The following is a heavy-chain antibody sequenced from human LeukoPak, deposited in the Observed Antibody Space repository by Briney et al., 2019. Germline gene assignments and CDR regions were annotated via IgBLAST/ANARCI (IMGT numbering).Heavy chain of an antibody. CDR1: GYTFTNHY. Sequence: GASVKVSCKASGYTFTNHYMNWVRQATGQGLEWMGIIKPSGGGTSYAQKFQGRVTMTRDMSTNTFYMELSSLRFDDTAVYYCARDVSYSGSRDAWWFDPWGQGTLVTVSS. CDR2: IKPSGGGT. V-gene: IGHV1-46*01. D-gene: IGHD6-13*01. J-gene: IGHJ5*02. CDR3: ARDVSYSGSRDAWWFDP.